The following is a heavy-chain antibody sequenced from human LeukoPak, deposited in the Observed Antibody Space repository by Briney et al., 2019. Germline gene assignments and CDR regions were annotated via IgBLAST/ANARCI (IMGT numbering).Heavy chain of an antibody. CDR2: ISWNSGSI. Sequence: PGRSPRLSCAASGFTFDDYAMHWVRQAPGKGLEWVSGISWNSGSIGYADSVKGRFTISRDNAKNSLYLQMNSLRAEDTALYYCAKVYYSSSWYYFDYWGQGTLVTVSS. D-gene: IGHD6-13*01. V-gene: IGHV3-9*01. CDR3: AKVYYSSSWYYFDY. J-gene: IGHJ4*02. CDR1: GFTFDDYA.